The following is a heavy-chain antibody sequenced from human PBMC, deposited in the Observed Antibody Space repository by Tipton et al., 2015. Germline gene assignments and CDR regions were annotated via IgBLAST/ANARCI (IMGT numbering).Heavy chain of an antibody. Sequence: TLSLTCTVSGGSISSSGDYWGWIRQHPGKDLEWIGYIHYGGSTYYNPSLRGRATISVDTFENQFSLKLTSLTAADTAVYYCARDAYNSNFFDYWGQGTLVTVSS. CDR3: ARDAYNSNFFDY. J-gene: IGHJ4*02. V-gene: IGHV4-31*03. CDR1: GGSISSSGDY. D-gene: IGHD5-24*01. CDR2: IHYGGST.